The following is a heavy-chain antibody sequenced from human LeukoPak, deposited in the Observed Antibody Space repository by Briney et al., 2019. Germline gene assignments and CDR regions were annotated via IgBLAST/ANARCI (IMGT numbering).Heavy chain of an antibody. CDR1: GFTFSSYA. CDR3: ARELTTVAPRDY. V-gene: IGHV3-30-3*01. CDR2: ISYDGSNK. D-gene: IGHD4-23*01. J-gene: IGHJ4*02. Sequence: GRSLRLSCAASGFTFSSYAMHWVRQAPGKGLEWVAVISYDGSNKYYADSVKGRFTISRDNSKNTLYLQMNSLRAEDTAVYYCARELTTVAPRDYWGQGTLVTVSS.